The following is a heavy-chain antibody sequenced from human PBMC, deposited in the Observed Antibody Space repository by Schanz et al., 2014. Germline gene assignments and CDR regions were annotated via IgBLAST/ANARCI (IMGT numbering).Heavy chain of an antibody. CDR2: IWSDGSTK. V-gene: IGHV3-33*03. D-gene: IGHD2-15*01. J-gene: IGHJ6*02. CDR3: AKARRKSNCSGGRCFHYSYYGMDV. Sequence: QVQLVESGGGVVQPGRSLRLSCAAYGFTLSSYAMHWVRQAPGKGLEWVAVIWSDGSTKYYADSVKGRFTISRDNSKNTLYLQMNSLRAEDTAVYYCAKARRKSNCSGGRCFHYSYYGMDVWGQGTTVTVSS. CDR1: GFTLSSYA.